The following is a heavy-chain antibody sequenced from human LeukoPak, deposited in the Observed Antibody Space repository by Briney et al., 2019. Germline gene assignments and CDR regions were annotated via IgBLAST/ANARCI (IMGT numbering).Heavy chain of an antibody. J-gene: IGHJ4*02. CDR3: AKDVYGSGSYSHFDY. Sequence: GGSLRLSCAASGFTFSSYGMHWVRQAPGKGLEWVAFIRYDGSNKYYADSVKGRFTISRDNSKNTLYLQMNSLRVEDTAVYYCAKDVYGSGSYSHFDYWGQGTLVTVSS. V-gene: IGHV3-30*02. CDR2: IRYDGSNK. CDR1: GFTFSSYG. D-gene: IGHD3-10*01.